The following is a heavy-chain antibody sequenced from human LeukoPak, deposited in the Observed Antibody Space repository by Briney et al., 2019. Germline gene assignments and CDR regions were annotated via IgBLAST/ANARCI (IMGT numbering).Heavy chain of an antibody. V-gene: IGHV3-64D*09. CDR2: ITSKGGST. CDR1: GFTFSSYA. J-gene: IGHJ4*02. Sequence: GGSLRLSCSASGFTFSSYAMHWVRQASGKGLEYVSAITSKGGSTYYADSVKGRFTISRDNSKNTLYLQMSSLRAEDTAVYYCVKSGIAVSGTDYWGQGTLVTVSS. D-gene: IGHD6-19*01. CDR3: VKSGIAVSGTDY.